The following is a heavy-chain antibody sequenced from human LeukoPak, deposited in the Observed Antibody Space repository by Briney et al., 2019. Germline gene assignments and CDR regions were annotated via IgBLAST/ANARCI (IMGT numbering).Heavy chain of an antibody. Sequence: GGSLRLSCVASGFSLSSFWMNWVRQAPGKGLGWVASIKKDGSEKHYVDSVKARFTISRDNAKNSLYLEMNSLRAEDTAVYYCARDRGLRYFDSFDYWGQGALVTVSS. CDR3: ARDRGLRYFDSFDY. J-gene: IGHJ4*02. D-gene: IGHD3-9*01. CDR1: GFSLSSFW. V-gene: IGHV3-7*03. CDR2: IKKDGSEK.